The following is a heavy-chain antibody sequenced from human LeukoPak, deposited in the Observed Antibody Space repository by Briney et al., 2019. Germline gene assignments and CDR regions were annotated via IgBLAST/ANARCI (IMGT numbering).Heavy chain of an antibody. J-gene: IGHJ4*02. CDR3: ARGHSDASFDY. CDR2: INPINGGI. D-gene: IGHD1-26*01. V-gene: IGHV1-2*02. CDR1: GYTFSAYY. Sequence: ASVKVSCKTSGYTFSAYYIHWMRQAPGQGFEWMGWINPINGGIRVAQKFQGRVTMTRDTSMNTVYVELSGLLTDDTAVYFCARGHSDASFDYWGQGTLVTVSS.